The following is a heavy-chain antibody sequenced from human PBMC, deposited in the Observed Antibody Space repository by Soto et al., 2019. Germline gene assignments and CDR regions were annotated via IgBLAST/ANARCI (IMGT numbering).Heavy chain of an antibody. CDR3: ARGRIAAAGNFDY. J-gene: IGHJ4*02. Sequence: SETLSLTCAFYGLSFSGYYWSWIRQPPGKGLEWIGEINHSGSTNYNPSLKSRVTISVDTSKNQFSLKLSSVTAADTAVYYCARGRIAAAGNFDYWGQGTLVTVSS. D-gene: IGHD6-13*01. V-gene: IGHV4-34*01. CDR2: INHSGST. CDR1: GLSFSGYY.